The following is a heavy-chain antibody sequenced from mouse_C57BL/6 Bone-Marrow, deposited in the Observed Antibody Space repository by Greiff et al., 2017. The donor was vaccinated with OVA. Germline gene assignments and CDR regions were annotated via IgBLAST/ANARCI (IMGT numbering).Heavy chain of an antibody. CDR1: GYTFTSYW. V-gene: IGHV1-64*01. D-gene: IGHD2-1*01. Sequence: QVQLQQPGAELVKPGASVKLSCKASGYTFTSYWMHWVKQRPGQGLEWIGMIHPNSGSTNYNEKFKSKATLTVDKSSSTAYMQLSSLTSEDSAVYYCAREGDGNFYFDYWGQGTTLTVSS. CDR3: AREGDGNFYFDY. J-gene: IGHJ2*01. CDR2: IHPNSGST.